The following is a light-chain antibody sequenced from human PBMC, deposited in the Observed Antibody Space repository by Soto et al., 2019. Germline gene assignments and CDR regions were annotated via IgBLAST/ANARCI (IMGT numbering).Light chain of an antibody. Sequence: DIQMTQSPSTLSASVGDRVTITCRASQSISRSLAWYRQKPGTAPELLIYDASGLKSGVPSRFSGSGSGTEFTLTISSLQPDDFATYYCQRYNSYPLSFGGGTKVDIK. CDR2: DAS. J-gene: IGKJ4*01. V-gene: IGKV1-5*01. CDR3: QRYNSYPLS. CDR1: QSISRS.